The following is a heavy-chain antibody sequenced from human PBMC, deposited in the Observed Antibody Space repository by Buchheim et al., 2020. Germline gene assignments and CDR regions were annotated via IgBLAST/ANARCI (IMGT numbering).Heavy chain of an antibody. Sequence: EVQLLESGGGSLQPGGSLRLSCAASGFTFSRYGMSWVRQAPGKGLEWVSRISESGGNTYYADSVKGRFTISRDNSKNKLYLQMNSLRVEDTAVYYCAKDRDYSRPPYGFDYWGQGTL. CDR1: GFTFSRYG. CDR3: AKDRDYSRPPYGFDY. J-gene: IGHJ4*02. D-gene: IGHD6-13*01. CDR2: ISESGGNT. V-gene: IGHV3-23*01.